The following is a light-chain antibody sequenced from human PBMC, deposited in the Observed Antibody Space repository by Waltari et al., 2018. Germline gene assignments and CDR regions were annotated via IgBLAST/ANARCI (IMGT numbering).Light chain of an antibody. J-gene: IGKJ1*01. CDR2: RVS. Sequence: DVVMTQSPLSLPVALGHPASISCKSSQGLVSSGGNTILNWFQQRPGQSPRRLIYRVSNRDSGVPDRFSGSGSGTDFTLKISRVEAEDVGIYYCMQGTHWPWTFGQGTKVEFK. CDR3: MQGTHWPWT. CDR1: QGLVSSGGNTI. V-gene: IGKV2-30*01.